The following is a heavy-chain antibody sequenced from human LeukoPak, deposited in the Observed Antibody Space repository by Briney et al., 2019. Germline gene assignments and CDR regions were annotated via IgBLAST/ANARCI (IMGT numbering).Heavy chain of an antibody. Sequence: PGGSLRLSCAASGFTFSSYWMSWVRQAPGKGLEWVANIKPEGKEKFYVDSVKGRFTISRDNANNSVFLQMNSLRAEDTAVYYCARDGIDYWGQGTLVTVSS. CDR3: ARDGIDY. D-gene: IGHD1-26*01. J-gene: IGHJ4*02. CDR1: GFTFSSYW. CDR2: IKPEGKEK. V-gene: IGHV3-7*04.